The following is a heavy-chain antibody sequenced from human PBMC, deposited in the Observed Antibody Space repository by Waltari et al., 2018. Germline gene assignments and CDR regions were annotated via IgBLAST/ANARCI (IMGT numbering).Heavy chain of an antibody. CDR2: ITPMFGTS. Sequence: QVQLVQSGPEVKKPGSSVTVSCKASGGTFSRYDISWVRQAPGQGLEWMGGITPMFGTSNYAQKFQGRVTITADESTSTVHMELRSLRSEDTAIYYCARGFSYDATGYYYYYWGQGTLVTVSS. CDR3: ARGFSYDATGYYYYY. CDR1: GGTFSRYD. J-gene: IGHJ4*02. D-gene: IGHD3-22*01. V-gene: IGHV1-69*01.